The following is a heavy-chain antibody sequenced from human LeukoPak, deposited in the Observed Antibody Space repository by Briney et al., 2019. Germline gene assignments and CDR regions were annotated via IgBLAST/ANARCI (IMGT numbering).Heavy chain of an antibody. Sequence: SETLSLTCTVSGGSISSGSYYWSWIRQPAGKGLEWIGRIYTGGSTNYNPSLKSRVTISVDTSKNQFSLKLSSVTAADTAVYYCARERPKAMVSRYFDYWGQGTLVTVSS. V-gene: IGHV4-61*02. J-gene: IGHJ4*02. CDR3: ARERPKAMVSRYFDY. CDR2: IYTGGST. CDR1: GGSISSGSYY. D-gene: IGHD5-18*01.